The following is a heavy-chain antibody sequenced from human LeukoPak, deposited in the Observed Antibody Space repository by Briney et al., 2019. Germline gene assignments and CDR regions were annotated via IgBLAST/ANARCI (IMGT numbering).Heavy chain of an antibody. V-gene: IGHV4-28*03. CDR3: ARDWVQENWFDP. CDR1: GYSISSTNW. Sequence: SETLSLTCAVSGYSISSTNWWGWIRQPPGKGLEWIGYIYYTGNNNYNPSLKSRVTMSVDTSKNQFSLKLSSVTAADTAVYYCARDWVQENWFDPWGQGTLVTVSS. CDR2: IYYTGNN. J-gene: IGHJ5*02. D-gene: IGHD1-1*01.